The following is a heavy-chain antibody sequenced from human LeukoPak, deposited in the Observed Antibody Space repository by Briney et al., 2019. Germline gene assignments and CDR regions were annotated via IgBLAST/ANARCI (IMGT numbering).Heavy chain of an antibody. V-gene: IGHV3-74*03. Sequence: GGPLRLSCAASGFSFSSYWMHWVRQAQGKGLGWVARMIPDGSSALSADSVRGRSTISRDNADITQYLQLNSLRGEDTAVYYCARVSFCPRCHFDYWGQGALVTVSS. J-gene: IGHJ4*02. CDR2: MIPDGSSA. CDR1: GFSFSSYW. CDR3: ARVSFCPRCHFDY. D-gene: IGHD2/OR15-2a*01.